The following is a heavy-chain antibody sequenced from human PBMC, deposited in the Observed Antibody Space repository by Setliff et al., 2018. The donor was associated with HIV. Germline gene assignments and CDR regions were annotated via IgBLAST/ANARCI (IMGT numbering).Heavy chain of an antibody. V-gene: IGHV1-2*02. CDR1: GYTFTGYY. CDR3: AGGDSRGLLHFDM. Sequence: GASVKVSCKASGYTFTGYYMHGGRQAPGQGLEWMGWLNPKTGGTNFAQEFQGRVTMTGDTSISTAYMELSRLTSDATAVYYCAGGDSRGLLHFDMWGQGTMVTVSS. CDR2: LNPKTGGT. J-gene: IGHJ3*02. D-gene: IGHD3-22*01.